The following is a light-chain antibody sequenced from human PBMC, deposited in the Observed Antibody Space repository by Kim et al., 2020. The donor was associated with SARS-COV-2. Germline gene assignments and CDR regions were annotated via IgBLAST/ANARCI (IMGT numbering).Light chain of an antibody. Sequence: LAPGERATLSCGASQSVSSNYLAWYQGKPGQAPRLLIFGASSRATGIPDRFSGSGSGTDFTLTISRLEPEDFAVYYCQQYGSSPYTFGQGTKLEI. CDR3: QQYGSSPYT. J-gene: IGKJ2*01. CDR1: QSVSSNY. V-gene: IGKV3-20*01. CDR2: GAS.